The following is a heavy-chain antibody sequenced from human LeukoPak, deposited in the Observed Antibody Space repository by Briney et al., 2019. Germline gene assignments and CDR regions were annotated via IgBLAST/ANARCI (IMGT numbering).Heavy chain of an antibody. D-gene: IGHD5-24*01. V-gene: IGHV4-59*08. CDR1: TGSFSTYY. CDR3: ARAGDGYYYYYYMDV. CDR2: ILSSESSNT. Sequence: SETLSLTCSVSTGSFSTYYWGWIRQPPGKRLEWIGYILSSESSNTNYNPSLNGRVTISVDTSKNQFSLTLNSVTAADTAVYYCARAGDGYYYYYYMDVWGKGTTVTVSS. J-gene: IGHJ6*03.